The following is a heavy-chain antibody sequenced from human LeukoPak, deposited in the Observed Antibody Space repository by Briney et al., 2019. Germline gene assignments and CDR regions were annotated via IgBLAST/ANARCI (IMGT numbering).Heavy chain of an antibody. V-gene: IGHV4-61*01. CDR2: IYYSGST. CDR1: GGSVSSGSYY. D-gene: IGHD3-10*01. Sequence: SETLSLTCTVSGGSVSSGSYYWSWIRQPPGKGLEWIGYIYYSGSTNYNPSLKSRVTISVDTSKNQFSLKLSSVTAADTAVYYCARENPADYYGSGSYYYFDYWGQGTLVTVSS. J-gene: IGHJ4*02. CDR3: ARENPADYYGSGSYYYFDY.